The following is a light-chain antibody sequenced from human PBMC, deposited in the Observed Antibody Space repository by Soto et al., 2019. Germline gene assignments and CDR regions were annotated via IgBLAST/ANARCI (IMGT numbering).Light chain of an antibody. V-gene: IGKV3-20*01. CDR1: QSVSSSY. J-gene: IGKJ5*01. CDR3: QQYGSSPPIT. CDR2: GAS. Sequence: EIVLTQSPGTLSLSPGEIGTLSCSSIQSVSSSYLAWYQQKPGQAPRLLIYGASSRATGIPDRFSGSGSGTDFTLTISRLEPEDFAVYYCQQYGSSPPITFGQGTRLENK.